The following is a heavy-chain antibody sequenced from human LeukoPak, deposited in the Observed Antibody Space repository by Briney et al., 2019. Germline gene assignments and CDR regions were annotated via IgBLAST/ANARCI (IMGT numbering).Heavy chain of an antibody. D-gene: IGHD3-22*01. Sequence: GGSLRLSCVASGFTFSSFGMHWVRQAPGKGLEWVALISSVGTSDYYADSLKGRFTISRDNSKNTLYLQMNSLRPEDTAVYYCAELSYDTSAYHEDYWGQGTLVIVSS. CDR1: GFTFSSFG. V-gene: IGHV3-30*18. J-gene: IGHJ4*02. CDR3: AELSYDTSAYHEDY. CDR2: ISSVGTSD.